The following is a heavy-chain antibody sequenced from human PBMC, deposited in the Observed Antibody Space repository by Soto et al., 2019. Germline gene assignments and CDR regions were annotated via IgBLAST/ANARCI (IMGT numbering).Heavy chain of an antibody. CDR2: ISTYNGDT. CDR3: ASQGSWPYYYYGLDV. J-gene: IGHJ6*02. V-gene: IGHV1-18*01. D-gene: IGHD1-26*01. CDR1: GYTFTTSG. Sequence: QVQLVQSGPEVRKPGASVKVSCEASGYTFTTSGISWVRQVPGQGLEWMGWISTYNGDTNSAQNFQGRVLMTADTSTGTAYMDLMSLKSDDTAVYYCASQGSWPYYYYGLDVWGQGTTVTVSS.